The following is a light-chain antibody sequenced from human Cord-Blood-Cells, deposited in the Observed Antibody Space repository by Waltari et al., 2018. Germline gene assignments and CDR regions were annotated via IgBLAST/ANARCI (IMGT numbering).Light chain of an antibody. CDR1: HGRNSD. CDR3: QQRSNWPIT. V-gene: IGKV3-11*01. CDR2: DAA. Sequence: SGRARHGRNSDLDCCQQKPGQAHRLLIYDAANRATGIPARFSGGGSGADFTLTSSRLEPEEFAVDYWQQRSNWPITFGQGTRLGIK. J-gene: IGKJ5*01.